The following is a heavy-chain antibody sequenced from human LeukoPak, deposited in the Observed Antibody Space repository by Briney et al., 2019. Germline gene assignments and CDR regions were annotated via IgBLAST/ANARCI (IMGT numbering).Heavy chain of an antibody. Sequence: GGSLRLSCSASGFTFSSCAMHWVRQAPGMGLEYVSGINDYGTITHYGDSVRGRVTISRDGTKNTVHLEMSSLRAEDTAVYYCVKDLSGWYSFEYWGQGTLVTVSS. CDR2: INDYGTIT. V-gene: IGHV3-64D*09. J-gene: IGHJ4*02. CDR1: GFTFSSCA. D-gene: IGHD6-19*01. CDR3: VKDLSGWYSFEY.